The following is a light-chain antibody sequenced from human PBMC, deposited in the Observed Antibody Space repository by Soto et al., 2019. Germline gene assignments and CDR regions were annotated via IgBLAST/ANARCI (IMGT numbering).Light chain of an antibody. V-gene: IGKV1-8*01. CDR3: QQLNSYPT. J-gene: IGKJ5*01. Sequence: AIRMTQSPSSFSASTGDRVTITCRASQGISSYLAWYQQKPGKAPKLLIYAASTLQSGVPSRFSGSGSGTEFTLTISSLQPEDFATYYCQQLNSYPTFGQGTRWRL. CDR1: QGISSY. CDR2: AAS.